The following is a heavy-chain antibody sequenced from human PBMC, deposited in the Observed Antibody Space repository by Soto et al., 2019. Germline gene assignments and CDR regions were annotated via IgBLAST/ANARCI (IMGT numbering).Heavy chain of an antibody. CDR1: GYTFTSYA. V-gene: IGHV1-3*01. CDR2: INAGNGNT. CDR3: ARSAPPIDY. J-gene: IGHJ4*02. Sequence: QVQLVQSGAEVKKPGASVKVSCKASGYTFTSYAMHWVRQAPGQRLEWMGWINAGNGNTKQSQKFQGRVTITRDTSASTGHMELSSLRSEDTAVYYCARSAPPIDYWGQGTLVTVSS.